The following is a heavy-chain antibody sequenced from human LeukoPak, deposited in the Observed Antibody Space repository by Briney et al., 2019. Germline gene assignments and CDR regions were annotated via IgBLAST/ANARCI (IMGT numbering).Heavy chain of an antibody. CDR3: AKGPSSSGWRYYLDY. V-gene: IGHV3-23*01. CDR1: GFTFSSYA. D-gene: IGHD6-19*01. CDR2: ISGSGGST. J-gene: IGHJ4*02. Sequence: GGSLRLSCAASGFTFSSYAMSWFRQAPGKGLEWVSAISGSGGSTYYADSVKGRFTISRDNSKNTLYLQMNSLRAEDTAVYYCAKGPSSSGWRYYLDYWGQGTLVTVSS.